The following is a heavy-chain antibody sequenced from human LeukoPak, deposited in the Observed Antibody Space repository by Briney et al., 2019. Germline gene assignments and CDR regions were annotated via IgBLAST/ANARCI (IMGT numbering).Heavy chain of an antibody. J-gene: IGHJ4*02. CDR3: ARLTKGRYFDYIFDY. Sequence: SETLSLTCSVSGGSVGNTLHYWGWIRQPPGKGLEWIGNINYIGSSAYNPSLRSRVTVSVDTSKNQFSLKMRSVTAADTAVYYCARLTKGRYFDYIFDYWGQGSLVTVSS. D-gene: IGHD3-9*01. CDR2: INYIGSS. CDR1: GGSVGNTLHY. V-gene: IGHV4-39*01.